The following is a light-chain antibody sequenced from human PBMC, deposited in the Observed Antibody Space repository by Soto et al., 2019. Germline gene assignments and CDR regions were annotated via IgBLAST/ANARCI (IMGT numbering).Light chain of an antibody. Sequence: EVVLRQSQVTLSLSPGERATLSFRASQSFRGLLAWYQQNTGQAPRILIYDEYNRATGIPHRLSGSGSGTDLNLTISSLEHEDSVVYYCQQRHMWTITFGQGTRLEIK. V-gene: IGKV3-11*01. CDR3: QQRHMWTIT. CDR2: DEY. J-gene: IGKJ5*01. CDR1: QSFRGL.